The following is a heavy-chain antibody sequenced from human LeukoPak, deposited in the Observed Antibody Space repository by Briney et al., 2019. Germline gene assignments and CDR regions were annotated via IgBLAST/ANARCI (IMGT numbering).Heavy chain of an antibody. D-gene: IGHD3-10*01. CDR3: AKEPNYYGSGSKFDY. CDR2: ISGSGGST. Sequence: GGSLRLSCAASGFTFSSYAMSWVRRAPGKGLEWVSAISGSGGSTYYADSAKGRFTISRDNPKNTLYLQMNSLRAEDTAVYYCAKEPNYYGSGSKFDYWGQGTLVSVSS. J-gene: IGHJ4*02. CDR1: GFTFSSYA. V-gene: IGHV3-23*01.